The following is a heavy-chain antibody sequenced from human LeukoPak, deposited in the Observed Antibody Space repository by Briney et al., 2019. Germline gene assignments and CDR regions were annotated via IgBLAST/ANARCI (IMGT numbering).Heavy chain of an antibody. D-gene: IGHD3-3*01. CDR2: IYYSGST. Sequence: SETLSLTCTVSGGSISSYYWCWIRHPPGGGRECIGYIYYSGSTNYNPSLKSRVTISVDTSKNQFSLKLSSVTAADTAVYYCARAAYYDFWSAQWAFDIWGQGTMVTVSS. CDR1: GGSISSYY. J-gene: IGHJ3*02. V-gene: IGHV4-59*01. CDR3: ARAAYYDFWSAQWAFDI.